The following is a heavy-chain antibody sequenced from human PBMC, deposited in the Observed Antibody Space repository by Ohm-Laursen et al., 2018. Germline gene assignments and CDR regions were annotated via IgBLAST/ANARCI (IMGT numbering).Heavy chain of an antibody. CDR1: GGSISSYY. Sequence: SETLSLTCTVSGGSISSYYWSWIRQPAGRGLEWIGRIHTSGTTDYNPSLQSRVTMSVDTSKNQFSLNLSSVPAADTAVYYCSGGGFWGQGTLVTVSS. CDR3: SGGGF. J-gene: IGHJ4*02. CDR2: IHTSGTT. V-gene: IGHV4-4*07.